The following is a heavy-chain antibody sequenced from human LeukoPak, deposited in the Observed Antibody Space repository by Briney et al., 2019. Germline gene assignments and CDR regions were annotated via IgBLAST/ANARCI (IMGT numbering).Heavy chain of an antibody. J-gene: IGHJ5*02. CDR1: NYSISTDYY. CDR3: TRDSGTTGEVKFDP. V-gene: IGHV4-38-2*02. Sequence: SETLSLTCTVSNYSISTDYYWGWIRQPPGKGLEWIGSIYYSGSTDYNPSLKSRVTISVDTSKNQFSLKLSSVTAADTALYYCTRDSGTTGEVKFDPWGQGTLVTVSS. D-gene: IGHD4-17*01. CDR2: IYYSGST.